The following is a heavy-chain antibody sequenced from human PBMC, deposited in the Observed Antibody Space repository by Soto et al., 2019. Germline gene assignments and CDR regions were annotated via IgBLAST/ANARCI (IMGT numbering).Heavy chain of an antibody. CDR1: GGTFSSYA. D-gene: IGHD3-16*01. CDR3: AGTYYDYVWARQPRYYFGY. J-gene: IGHJ4*02. CDR2: IIPIFGTA. V-gene: IGHV1-69*13. Sequence: SVKVSCKASGGTFSSYAISWVRQAPGQGLEWMGGIIPIFGTASYAQKFQGRVTITADESTSTAYMELSSLRSEDTAVYYCAGTYYDYVWARQPRYYFGYWGQGTLVTVSS.